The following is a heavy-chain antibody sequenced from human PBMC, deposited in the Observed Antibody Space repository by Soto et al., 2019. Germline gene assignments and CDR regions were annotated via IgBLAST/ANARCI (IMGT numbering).Heavy chain of an antibody. Sequence: EVQLVESGGGLVQPGGSLRLSCAASGFIFSSYSLMWVRQAPGKGLEWVSYINSGSTTIYYADSVKGRFTVSRDNAKHSMSLQMNSLRAEDTAVYYCARDMSGDYYYYMDVWGKGTTVTVSS. CDR2: INSGSTTI. CDR1: GFIFSSYS. J-gene: IGHJ6*03. V-gene: IGHV3-48*01. D-gene: IGHD3-10*02. CDR3: ARDMSGDYYYYMDV.